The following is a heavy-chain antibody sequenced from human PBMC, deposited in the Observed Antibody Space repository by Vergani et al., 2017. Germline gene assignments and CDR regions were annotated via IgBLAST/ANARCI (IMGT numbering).Heavy chain of an antibody. CDR2: IKQDGSEK. Sequence: VQLVESGGGVVQPGRSLRLSCAASGFTFSSYAMHWVRQAPGKGLEWVANIKQDGSEKYYVDSVKGRFTISRDNAKNSLYLQMNSLRAEDTAVYYCARDSRYIVATSSDYWGQGTLVTVSS. V-gene: IGHV3-7*01. D-gene: IGHD5-12*01. J-gene: IGHJ4*02. CDR3: ARDSRYIVATSSDY. CDR1: GFTFSSYA.